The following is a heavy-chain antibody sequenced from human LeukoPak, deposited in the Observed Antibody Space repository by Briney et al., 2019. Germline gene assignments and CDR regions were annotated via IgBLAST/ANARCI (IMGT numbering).Heavy chain of an antibody. CDR1: GGPISSGDYY. D-gene: IGHD1-26*01. CDR3: ARDSARIIDY. CDR2: IYYSGIT. Sequence: PSETLSLTCTVSGGPISSGDYYWSWIRQPPGKGLEWIGYIYYSGITYYNPSLKSRVSISVDTSKNQFSLKLSSVTAADTAVYYCARDSARIIDYWGQGTLVTVSS. J-gene: IGHJ4*02. V-gene: IGHV4-30-4*01.